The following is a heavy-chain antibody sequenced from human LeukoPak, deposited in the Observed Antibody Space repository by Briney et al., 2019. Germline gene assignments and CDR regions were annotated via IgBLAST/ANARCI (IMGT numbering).Heavy chain of an antibody. V-gene: IGHV1-69*04. Sequence: SVKVSCKASGGTFSSYAISWVRQAPGQGLEWMGRIIPIPGIANYAQKFQGRVTITADKSTSTAYMELSSLRSEDTAVYYCARITDGSLDYWGQGTLVTVSS. CDR1: GGTFSSYA. CDR2: IIPIPGIA. J-gene: IGHJ4*02. CDR3: ARITDGSLDY. D-gene: IGHD3-10*01.